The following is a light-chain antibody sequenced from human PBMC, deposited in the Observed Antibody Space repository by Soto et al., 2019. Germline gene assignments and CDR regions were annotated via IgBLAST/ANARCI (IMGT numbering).Light chain of an antibody. Sequence: QSALTQPASVSWSPGQSNTISCTGNSSDVGGYNYVSWYQQHPGKAPKLMIYDVSNRPSGVSNRFSGSKSGNTAALTISGLQAEDEADYYCSSYTSSSTPYVFGTGTKLTVL. V-gene: IGLV2-14*03. CDR1: SSDVGGYNY. CDR2: DVS. J-gene: IGLJ1*01. CDR3: SSYTSSSTPYV.